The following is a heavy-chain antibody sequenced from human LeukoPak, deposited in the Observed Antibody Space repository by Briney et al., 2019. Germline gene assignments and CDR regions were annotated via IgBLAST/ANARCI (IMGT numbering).Heavy chain of an antibody. D-gene: IGHD3-10*01. V-gene: IGHV4-59*01. CDR1: GGSIRNYY. CDR2: IYDNGGT. Sequence: PSATLSLTCTVSGGSIRNYYWSWIRQSPGKGREWIGYIYDNGGTNYNPSLKSRVTISIDTSKNQFSLELNSVTAADTAVYHCARRYGSGTKSYFDNWGQGTLVTVSS. CDR3: ARRYGSGTKSYFDN. J-gene: IGHJ4*02.